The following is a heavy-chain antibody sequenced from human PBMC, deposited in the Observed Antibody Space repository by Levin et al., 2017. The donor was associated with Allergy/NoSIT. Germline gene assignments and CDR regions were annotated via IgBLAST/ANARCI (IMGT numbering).Heavy chain of an antibody. D-gene: IGHD3-10*01. CDR2: IYSSGRT. J-gene: IGHJ5*02. CDR1: GDSVSVSSGTYS. V-gene: IGHV4-61*01. Sequence: SETLSLTCTVSGDSVSVSSGTYSWNWIRQPPGKGLEWIGYIYSSGRTKYNPSLKSRVTISVDTSKNQFSLKLSSVTAADTAVYFCARGEYYYGSGNWFDPWGQGTLVTVSS. CDR3: ARGEYYYGSGNWFDP.